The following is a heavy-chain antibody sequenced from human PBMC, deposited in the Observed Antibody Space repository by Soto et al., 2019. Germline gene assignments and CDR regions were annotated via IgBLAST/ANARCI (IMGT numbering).Heavy chain of an antibody. Sequence: QVQLVQSGAEVKKPGASVKVSCKASGYTFTSYYMHWVRQAPGQGLEWMGIINPSGGSTSYAQKCQGRVTMTRDTSTITVYMGLSSLRSEDTAVYYCARGGSSWYDYYYGMDVWGQGTTVTVSS. CDR1: GYTFTSYY. J-gene: IGHJ6*02. CDR3: ARGGSSWYDYYYGMDV. CDR2: INPSGGST. V-gene: IGHV1-46*03. D-gene: IGHD6-13*01.